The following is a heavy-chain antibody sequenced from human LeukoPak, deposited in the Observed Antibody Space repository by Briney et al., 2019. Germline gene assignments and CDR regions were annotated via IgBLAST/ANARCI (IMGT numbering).Heavy chain of an antibody. J-gene: IGHJ4*02. CDR2: ISAYNGNT. V-gene: IGHV1-18*01. D-gene: IGHD2-2*01. CDR3: ARDASAYQLPGYYFDY. Sequence: GASVKVSCKASGYTFTSYGISWVRQAPGQGLEWMGWISAYNGNTNYAQKLQGRVTMTTDTSTSTAYMELRSLRSDDTAVYYCARDASAYQLPGYYFDYWGQGTLVTVSS. CDR1: GYTFTSYG.